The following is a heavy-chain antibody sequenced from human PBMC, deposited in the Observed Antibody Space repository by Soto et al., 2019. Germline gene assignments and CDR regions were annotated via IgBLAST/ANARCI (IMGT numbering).Heavy chain of an antibody. CDR1: GYTFTSYY. Sequence: QVQLVQSGAEVKKPGASVKVSCKASGYTFTSYYMHWVRQAPGQGLEWMGIINPSGGSTSYAQKFQGRVTMTRDTSSSTVYMGLSSLRSEDTAVYYCARAPPLGSSWYDWFDPWGQGTLVTVSS. CDR3: ARAPPLGSSWYDWFDP. CDR2: INPSGGST. V-gene: IGHV1-46*01. J-gene: IGHJ5*02. D-gene: IGHD6-13*01.